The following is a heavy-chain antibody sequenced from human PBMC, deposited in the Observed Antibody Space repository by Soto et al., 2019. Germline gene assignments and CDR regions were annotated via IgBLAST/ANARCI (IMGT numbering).Heavy chain of an antibody. CDR3: ATRAPITISGVVYYYYYGMDV. J-gene: IGHJ6*02. CDR2: INAGNGNT. CDR1: GYTFTNYA. Sequence: WASVKVSCKASGYTFTNYAMHWVRQAPGQRLEWMGWINAGNGNTIYAQKFQGRVTMTEDTSTDTAYMELSSLRSEDTAVYYCATRAPITISGVVYYYYYGMDVWGQGTTVTVSS. V-gene: IGHV1-3*01. D-gene: IGHD3-3*01.